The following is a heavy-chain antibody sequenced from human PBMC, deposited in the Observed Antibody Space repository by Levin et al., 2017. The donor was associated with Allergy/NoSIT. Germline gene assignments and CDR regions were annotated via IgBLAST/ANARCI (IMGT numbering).Heavy chain of an antibody. CDR2: ISSSGSTI. V-gene: IGHV3-11*01. CDR1: GFTFSDYY. CDR3: ASCGYGPSPFDY. Sequence: GESLKISCAASGFTFSDYYMSWIRQAPGKGLEWVSYISSSGSTIYYADSVKGRFTISRDNAKNSLYLQMNSLRAEDTAVYYCASCGYGPSPFDYWGQGTLVTVSS. J-gene: IGHJ4*02. D-gene: IGHD5-12*01.